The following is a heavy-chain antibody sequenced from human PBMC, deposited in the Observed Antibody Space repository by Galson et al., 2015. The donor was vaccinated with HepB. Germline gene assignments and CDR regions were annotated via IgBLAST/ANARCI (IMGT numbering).Heavy chain of an antibody. J-gene: IGHJ6*03. CDR3: ARSLRYYFYYMDV. CDR1: GFTVSSTY. V-gene: IGHV3-53*01. CDR2: IYSGGTT. D-gene: IGHD5/OR15-5a*01. Sequence: SLRLSCAASGFTVSSTYMSWVRQAPGKGLEWVSIIYSGGTTYYTDSVKGRFTISRDNSGNMLYLQMNSLRAEDTAVYYCARSLRYYFYYMDVWGKGTTVTVSS.